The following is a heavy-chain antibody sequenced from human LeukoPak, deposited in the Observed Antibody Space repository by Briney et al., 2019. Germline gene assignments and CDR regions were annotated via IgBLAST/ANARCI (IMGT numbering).Heavy chain of an antibody. Sequence: SETLSLTCTVSGGSISSSSYYWGWIRQPPGKGLEWIGSIYYSGSTYYNPSLKSRVTISVDTSKNQFSLKLSSVTAADTAVYYCATSNNPVLRFLEWFAPFWGQGTLVTVSS. CDR3: ATSNNPVLRFLEWFAPF. CDR1: GGSISSSSYY. J-gene: IGHJ4*02. D-gene: IGHD3-3*01. V-gene: IGHV4-39*01. CDR2: IYYSGST.